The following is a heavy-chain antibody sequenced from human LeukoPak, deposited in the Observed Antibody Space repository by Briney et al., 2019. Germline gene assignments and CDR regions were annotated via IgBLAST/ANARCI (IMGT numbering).Heavy chain of an antibody. D-gene: IGHD3-10*01. CDR3: ARDRGMDGSVYYGMDV. Sequence: PGGSLRLSCAASGFTFSSYSMNWVRQAPGKGLEWVSSISSSSSYIYYADSVKGRFTISRDNAKNSLYLQMNSLRAEDTAVYYCARDRGMDGSVYYGMDVWGQGTTVTVSS. V-gene: IGHV3-21*01. CDR2: ISSSSSYI. J-gene: IGHJ6*02. CDR1: GFTFSSYS.